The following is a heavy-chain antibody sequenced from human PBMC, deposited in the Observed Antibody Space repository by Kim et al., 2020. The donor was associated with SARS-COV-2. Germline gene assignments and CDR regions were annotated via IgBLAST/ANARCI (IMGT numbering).Heavy chain of an antibody. CDR1: GYTFTSYY. V-gene: IGHV1-46*01. CDR3: ARMGAIFGVATPYGMDV. Sequence: ASVKVSCKASGYTFTSYYMHWVRQAPGQGLEWMGIINPSGGSTSYAQKFQGRVTMTRDTSTSTVYMELSSLRSEDTAVYYCARMGAIFGVATPYGMDVWGQGTTVTVSS. J-gene: IGHJ6*02. CDR2: INPSGGST. D-gene: IGHD3-3*01.